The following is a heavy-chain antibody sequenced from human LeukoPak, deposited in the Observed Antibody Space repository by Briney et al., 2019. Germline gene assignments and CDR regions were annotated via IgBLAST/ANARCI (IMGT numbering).Heavy chain of an antibody. V-gene: IGHV4-34*01. CDR1: GGSFSGYY. Sequence: SETLSLTCAVYGGSFSGYYWSWIRQPPGKGLEWIGEIHHSGSTNYNPSLKSRVTISVDTSKNQFSLKLSSVTAADTAVYYCARDRIFQNFDYWGLGTLVTVSS. CDR3: ARDRIFQNFDY. J-gene: IGHJ4*02. CDR2: IHHSGST.